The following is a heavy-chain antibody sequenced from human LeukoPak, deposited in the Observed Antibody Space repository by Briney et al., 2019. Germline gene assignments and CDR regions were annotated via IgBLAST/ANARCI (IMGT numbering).Heavy chain of an antibody. J-gene: IGHJ4*02. CDR2: ISGSGGST. CDR3: ATSQSSVAGIVGD. V-gene: IGHV3-23*01. D-gene: IGHD6-19*01. CDR1: GFTFSSYA. Sequence: GGSLRLSCAASGFTFSSYAMSWVRQAPGKGLGWVSAISGSGGSTYYADSVKGRFTISRDNSKNTLYLQMNSLRVEDTAVYYCATSQSSVAGIVGDWGQGTLVTVSS.